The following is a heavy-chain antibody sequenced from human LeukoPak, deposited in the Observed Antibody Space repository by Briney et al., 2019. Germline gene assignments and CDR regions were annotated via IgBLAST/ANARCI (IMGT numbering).Heavy chain of an antibody. D-gene: IGHD3-22*01. J-gene: IGHJ1*01. Sequence: GGPLTFSCAASGFTFTYSWMTWFRQTPGRGLEGVANINKEGNRKYYVDSVKGRFAISRDNANNSMLLQMTSLRAEDASVYFCARDAGWGYYDLWGQGTPVTVSS. CDR1: GFTFTYSW. V-gene: IGHV3-7*01. CDR2: INKEGNRK. CDR3: ARDAGWGYYDL.